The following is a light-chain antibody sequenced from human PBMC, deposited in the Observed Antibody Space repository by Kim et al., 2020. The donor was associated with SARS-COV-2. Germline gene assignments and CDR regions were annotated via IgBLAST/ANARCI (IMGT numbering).Light chain of an antibody. Sequence: LSQPASVSGSPGQSITISCTGTSSDVGSYNLVSWYQQHPGKAPKLMIYEGSKRPSGVSNRFSGSKSGNTASLTISGLQAEDEADYYCCSYAGSSTWVFGGGTQLTVL. CDR1: SSDVGSYNL. CDR3: CSYAGSSTWV. V-gene: IGLV2-23*01. J-gene: IGLJ3*02. CDR2: EGS.